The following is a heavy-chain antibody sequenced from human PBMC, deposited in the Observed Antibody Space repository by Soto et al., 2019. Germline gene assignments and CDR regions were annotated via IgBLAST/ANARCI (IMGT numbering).Heavy chain of an antibody. J-gene: IGHJ4*02. V-gene: IGHV3-30*18. CDR2: ISYDGRNK. CDR3: AKSNRGAYDTPDF. Sequence: GGSLRLSCAASGFSLNDYGMHWVRQPPGKGLEWVADISYDGRNKYYTDSVRGRFTISRDISKGTLYLQMNSLRPEDTAVYYCAKSNRGAYDTPDFWGQRTPVTVSS. D-gene: IGHD3-22*01. CDR1: GFSLNDYG.